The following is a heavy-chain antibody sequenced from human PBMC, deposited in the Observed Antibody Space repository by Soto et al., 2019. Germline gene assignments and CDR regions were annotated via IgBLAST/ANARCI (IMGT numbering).Heavy chain of an antibody. J-gene: IGHJ6*02. Sequence: GGSLTPSCAASGFTFRSYGMHWVSQAPGKWLEWVAVMSSDGSNRYYADSVKVRFTISRDNSKNTLYLQMNSLRTEDTAMYYCAKGSSSVYYYYYGMDVWGQGTTVTVSS. CDR1: GFTFRSYG. V-gene: IGHV3-30*18. CDR3: AKGSSSVYYYYYGMDV. D-gene: IGHD6-6*01. CDR2: MSSDGSNR.